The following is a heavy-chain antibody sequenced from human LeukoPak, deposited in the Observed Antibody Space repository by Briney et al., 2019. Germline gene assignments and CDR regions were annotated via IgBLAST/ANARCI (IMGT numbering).Heavy chain of an antibody. Sequence: ASVTVSCTASGYTFSSNAINWVRQAPGQGLEWMGWIDTNTGNPTYAQGFTGQFVFSLDTSVSTAYLQISSLKAEDTAEYFCARGYDSSGYFSDWGQGTLVTVSS. V-gene: IGHV7-4-1*02. CDR2: IDTNTGNP. J-gene: IGHJ4*02. CDR1: GYTFSSNA. CDR3: ARGYDSSGYFSD. D-gene: IGHD3-22*01.